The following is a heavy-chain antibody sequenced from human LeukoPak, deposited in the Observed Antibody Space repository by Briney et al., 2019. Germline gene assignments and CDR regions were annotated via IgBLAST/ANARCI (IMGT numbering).Heavy chain of an antibody. J-gene: IGHJ6*02. CDR2: ISSSSSTI. V-gene: IGHV3-48*01. CDR3: ARDHRAIAVAGTGIYYYYGMDV. CDR1: GFTFSSYS. Sequence: GGSLRLSCAATGFTFSSYSMNWVRQAPGKGLEWVSYISSSSSTIYYADSVKGRFTISRDNAKNSLYLQMNSLRAEDTAVYYCARDHRAIAVAGTGIYYYYGMDVWGQGTTVTVSS. D-gene: IGHD6-19*01.